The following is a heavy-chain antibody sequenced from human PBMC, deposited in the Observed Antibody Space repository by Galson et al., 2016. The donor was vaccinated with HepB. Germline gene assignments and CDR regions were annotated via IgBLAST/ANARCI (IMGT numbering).Heavy chain of an antibody. CDR1: GFTFSNYG. CDR2: IWYDGSNK. CDR3: ARVHSSGYYYGHDY. Sequence: SLRLSCAASGFTFSNYGMHWVRQAPGKGLEWVATIWYDGSNKNYAGSVKGRFTVSRDNSKNTVYLQMNSLRAEDTAVYYCARVHSSGYYYGHDYWGQGTLVTVSS. D-gene: IGHD3-22*01. J-gene: IGHJ4*02. V-gene: IGHV3-33*01.